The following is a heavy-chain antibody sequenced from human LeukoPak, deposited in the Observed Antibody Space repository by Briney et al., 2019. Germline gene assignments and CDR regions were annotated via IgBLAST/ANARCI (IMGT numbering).Heavy chain of an antibody. CDR1: GFTFSSYW. D-gene: IGHD3-10*01. Sequence: GGSLRLSCAASGFTFSSYWMSWVRQAPGKGLEWVANIKQDGSEKYYVDSVKGRFTISRDNAKNSLYLQMNSLRAEDTAVYYCARDLAQLWFGELSTGTPDYWGQGTLVTVSS. J-gene: IGHJ4*02. CDR2: IKQDGSEK. V-gene: IGHV3-7*01. CDR3: ARDLAQLWFGELSTGTPDY.